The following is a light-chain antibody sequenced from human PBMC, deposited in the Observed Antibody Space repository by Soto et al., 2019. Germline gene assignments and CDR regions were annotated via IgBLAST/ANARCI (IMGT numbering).Light chain of an antibody. CDR2: GAS. Sequence: EIVLTQSPGTLSLSPGERATLSCRASQSVSSSYLAWYQQKPGQAPRLLIYGASSRATGIPHRFSGSGSGTGFTLTISRLEPEDFAVYYCQQYGSSTGYTFGQGTKLEIK. J-gene: IGKJ2*01. V-gene: IGKV3-20*01. CDR1: QSVSSSY. CDR3: QQYGSSTGYT.